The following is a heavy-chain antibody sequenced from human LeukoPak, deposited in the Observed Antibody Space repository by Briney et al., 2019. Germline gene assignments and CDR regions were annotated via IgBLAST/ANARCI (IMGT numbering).Heavy chain of an antibody. CDR2: IYYSGST. J-gene: IGHJ3*01. D-gene: IGHD1-26*01. CDR3: ARLGDTSGVGAA. Sequence: SETLSLTCTVSGGSISIYFYSWIRQPPGKGLEWIGYIYYSGSTNYNPSLKSRVTISVDTSKNQFSLKLSSVTAADTAVYYCARLGDTSGVGAAWGQGTMVTVSS. CDR1: GGSISIYF. V-gene: IGHV4-59*08.